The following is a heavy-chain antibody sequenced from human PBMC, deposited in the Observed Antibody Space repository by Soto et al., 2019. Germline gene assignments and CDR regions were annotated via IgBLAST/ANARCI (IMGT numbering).Heavy chain of an antibody. CDR3: ARYSIAAADTFDY. V-gene: IGHV1-8*01. Sequence: ASVKVSCKASGYTFTSYDINWVRQATGQGLEWMGWMNPNSGNTGYAQKFQGRVTMTRNTSISTAYMELSSLRSEDTAVYYCARYSIAAADTFDYWSQGTLVTVSS. CDR1: GYTFTSYD. J-gene: IGHJ4*02. D-gene: IGHD6-13*01. CDR2: MNPNSGNT.